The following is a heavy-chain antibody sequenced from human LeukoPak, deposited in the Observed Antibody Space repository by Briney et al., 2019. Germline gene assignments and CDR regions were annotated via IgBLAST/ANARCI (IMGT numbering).Heavy chain of an antibody. Sequence: GGSLRLSCAASGFTVSSYSMNWVRQAPGKGLEWLSYISGSSSTIYDAGSVKGRFTISRDNAKNPLYLQMNSLRAEDTAVYYCARESLGYCSGSTCYYFYMDFWGKGTTVTVSS. CDR3: ARESLGYCSGSTCYYFYMDF. D-gene: IGHD2-15*01. CDR2: ISGSSSTI. J-gene: IGHJ6*03. V-gene: IGHV3-48*04. CDR1: GFTVSSYS.